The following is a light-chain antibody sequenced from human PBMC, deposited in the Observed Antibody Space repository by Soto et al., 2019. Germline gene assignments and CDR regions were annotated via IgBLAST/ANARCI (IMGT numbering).Light chain of an antibody. V-gene: IGKV1-27*01. J-gene: IGKJ1*01. CDR3: QKYDRAPWT. CDR1: QGISNH. Sequence: DMQMTQSPPSLSASVGDTVAITCRASQGISNHLAWYQQKPGKAPKLLIYAAYTLQSGVPSRFSGSGSGTDFTHTIRSLQPEDGATYYCQKYDRAPWTFGRGTKVEI. CDR2: AAY.